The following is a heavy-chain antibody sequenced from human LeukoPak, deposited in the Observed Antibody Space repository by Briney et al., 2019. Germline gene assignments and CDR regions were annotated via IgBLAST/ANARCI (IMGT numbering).Heavy chain of an antibody. CDR1: GYTFTGYY. Sequence: ASVKVSCKASGYTFTGYYIHWVRQAPGQGLEWMGWINPNGGDTNYAQKFQGRVTMTRDTSISTAYMELSRLRSDDTAVYYCARDGGMIVVVSSDRNFDYWGQGTLVTVSS. D-gene: IGHD3-22*01. CDR3: ARDGGMIVVVSSDRNFDY. J-gene: IGHJ4*02. V-gene: IGHV1-2*02. CDR2: INPNGGDT.